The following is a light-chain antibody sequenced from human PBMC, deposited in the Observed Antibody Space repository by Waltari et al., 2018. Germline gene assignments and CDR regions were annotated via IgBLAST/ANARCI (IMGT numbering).Light chain of an antibody. V-gene: IGKV3-20*01. CDR3: HQYGGAPGS. J-gene: IGKJ2*03. CDR1: RSVSSRY. CDR2: GAS. Sequence: ETVLEQSPGTLSLSPGDRATLSCRASRSVSSRYLAWYQQKPGRAPRLLIYGASSRATGIPDRFSGSGSGTDFILTISRLGPEDFAVYFCHQYGGAPGSFGQGTKLEIK.